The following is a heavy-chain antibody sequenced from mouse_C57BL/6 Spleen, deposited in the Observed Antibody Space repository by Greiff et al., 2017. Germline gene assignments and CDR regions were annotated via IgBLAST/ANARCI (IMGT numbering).Heavy chain of an antibody. CDR1: GYTFTDCE. J-gene: IGHJ2*01. D-gene: IGHD4-1*01. Sequence: QVHVKQSGAELVRPGASVTLSCKASGYTFTDCEMHWVKQTPVHGLEWIGAIDPETGGTAYNQKFKGKAILTADKSSSTAYMELRSLTSEDSAVYYCTRPTGTVFDYWGQGTTLTVSS. V-gene: IGHV1-15*01. CDR2: IDPETGGT. CDR3: TRPTGTVFDY.